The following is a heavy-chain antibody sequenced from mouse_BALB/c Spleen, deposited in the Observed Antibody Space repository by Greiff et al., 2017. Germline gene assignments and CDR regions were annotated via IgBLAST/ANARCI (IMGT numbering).Heavy chain of an antibody. CDR1: GFTFSDYG. V-gene: IGHV5-15*02. CDR3: ARVTTAYAMDY. J-gene: IGHJ4*01. Sequence: EVQLVESGGGLVQPGGSRKLSCAASGFTFSDYGMAWVRQAPGKGPEWVAFISNLAYSIYYADTVTGRFTISRENAKNTLYLEMSSLRSEDTAMYYCARVTTAYAMDYWGQGTSVTVSS. D-gene: IGHD1-2*01. CDR2: ISNLAYSI.